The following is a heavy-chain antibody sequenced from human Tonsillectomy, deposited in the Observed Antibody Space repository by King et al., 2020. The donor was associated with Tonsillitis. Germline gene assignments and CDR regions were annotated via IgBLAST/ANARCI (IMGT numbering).Heavy chain of an antibody. CDR1: GFTFSSYA. J-gene: IGHJ6*03. CDR3: GSGGGYYYYYYMDV. CDR2: ISGSGRST. D-gene: IGHD6-25*01. V-gene: IGHV3-23*04. Sequence: VQLVESGGGLVQPGGSLRLSCAASGFTFSSYAMSWVRQAPGKGLEWVSAISGSGRSTLYADSVKGRFTITRDNSKNTLYLQMNSLRVEDTAVYFCGSGGGYYYYYYMDVWGKGTMVTVSS.